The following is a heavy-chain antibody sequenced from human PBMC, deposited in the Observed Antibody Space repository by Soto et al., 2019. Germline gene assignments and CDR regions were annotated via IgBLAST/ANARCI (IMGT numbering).Heavy chain of an antibody. CDR2: IIPIFGTA. D-gene: IGHD4-17*01. CDR1: GGTFSSYA. J-gene: IGHJ4*02. V-gene: IGHV1-69*13. Sequence: GASVKVSCKASGGTFSSYAISWVRQAPGQGLEWMGGIIPIFGTANYAQKFQGRVTITADESTSTAYMELSSLRSEDTAVYYCARDGVDYGDTRGFDYWGQGTLVTVSS. CDR3: ARDGVDYGDTRGFDY.